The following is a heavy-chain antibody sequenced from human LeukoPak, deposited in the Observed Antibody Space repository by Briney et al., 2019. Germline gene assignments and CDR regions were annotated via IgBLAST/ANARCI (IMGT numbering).Heavy chain of an antibody. J-gene: IGHJ4*02. CDR1: GFTFSSYA. D-gene: IGHD2-8*01. CDR3: AKDFPGAAHTNEMIFDY. CDR2: ISGSGGSS. Sequence: GGSLRLSCAASGFTFSSYAMSWVRQAPGKGLEWGSAISGSGGSSYYADSVKGRFTIPRDNSKNTLYLQMNSLRAEDTAVYYCAKDFPGAAHTNEMIFDYWRQRTLVTVSS. V-gene: IGHV3-23*01.